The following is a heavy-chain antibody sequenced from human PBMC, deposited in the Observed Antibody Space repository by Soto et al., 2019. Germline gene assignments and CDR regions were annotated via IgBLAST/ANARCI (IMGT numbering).Heavy chain of an antibody. CDR3: ARDSSGWYMADWFDP. J-gene: IGHJ5*02. CDR2: ISSSSSYI. CDR1: GFTFSSYS. D-gene: IGHD6-19*01. V-gene: IGHV3-21*01. Sequence: EVQLVESGGGLVKPGGSLRLSCAASGFTFSSYSMNWVRQAPGKGLEWVSSISSSSSYIYYADSVKGRFTISRDNAKNSLYLQMNSLRAEDTAVYYCARDSSGWYMADWFDPWGQGTLVTVSS.